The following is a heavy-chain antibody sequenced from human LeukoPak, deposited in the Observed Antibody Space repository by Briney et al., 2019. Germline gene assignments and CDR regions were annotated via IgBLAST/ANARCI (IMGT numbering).Heavy chain of an antibody. CDR3: ARGATLGEF. D-gene: IGHD3-16*01. CDR2: IQYDGSNK. Sequence: GGSLRLSCAASGFTFSSYGMHWVRQAAGKGLEWVAFIQYDGSNKYYADSVKGRFTISRDNSKNTVYLQMNSLRAEDTAVYYCARGATLGEFWGQKTLLTVSS. J-gene: IGHJ4*02. V-gene: IGHV3-30*02. CDR1: GFTFSSYG.